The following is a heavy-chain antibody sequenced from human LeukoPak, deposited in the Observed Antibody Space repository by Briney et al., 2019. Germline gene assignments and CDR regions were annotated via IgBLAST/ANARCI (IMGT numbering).Heavy chain of an antibody. CDR1: EFTFSTYG. V-gene: IGHV3-33*06. J-gene: IGHJ4*02. Sequence: GGSLRLSCAASEFTFSTYGMHWVRQAPGKGLEWVAVIWYDGSNKYYADSVKGRFTISRDNSKNTLNLQMNSLRAEDTALYYCAKDQNYESSGYYGGFDCWGQGTLVTVSS. CDR2: IWYDGSNK. CDR3: AKDQNYESSGYYGGFDC. D-gene: IGHD3-22*01.